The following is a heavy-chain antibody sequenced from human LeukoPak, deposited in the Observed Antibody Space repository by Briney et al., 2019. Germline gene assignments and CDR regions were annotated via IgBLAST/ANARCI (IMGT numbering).Heavy chain of an antibody. CDR1: GGSICGDY. D-gene: IGHD1-26*01. V-gene: IGHV4-4*07. CDR2: INSRGST. CDR3: ARESEGWASPYYYYYMDV. Sequence: SETLSLTCTVSGGSICGDYWSWIPHPAGKGLDWIGRINSRGSTKYNPSPKSRVTMSVDTSKNQFSLRLTSVTAADTALYYWARESEGWASPYYYYYMDVWGKGKTVPVSS. J-gene: IGHJ6*03.